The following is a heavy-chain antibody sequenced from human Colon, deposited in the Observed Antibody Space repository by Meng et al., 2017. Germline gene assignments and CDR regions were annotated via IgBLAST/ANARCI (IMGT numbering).Heavy chain of an antibody. V-gene: IGHV4-4*02. J-gene: IGHJ4*02. CDR1: SGSISSSDW. CDR3: ARNGKWGFDY. D-gene: IGHD1-26*01. CDR2: FSHSGTT. Sequence: QVQLQESGPGLVKPSRTLSLTCAVSSGSISSSDWWSWVRLSPGKGLEWIGEFSHSGTTNYSPSLKSRSTISVDKSKSQFSLKLSSVTAADTAVYYCARNGKWGFDYWGQGTLVTVSS.